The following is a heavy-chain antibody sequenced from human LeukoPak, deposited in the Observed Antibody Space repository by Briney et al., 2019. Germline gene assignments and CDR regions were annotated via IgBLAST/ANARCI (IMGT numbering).Heavy chain of an antibody. CDR2: INPTDGGT. D-gene: IGHD6-13*01. V-gene: IGHV1-46*01. Sequence: ASVKVSCKASGYTFTFYYMHWVRQAPGQGLEWMGIINPTDGGTTYAQKFQGRVTMTRDTSTDTVYMELRSLRSDDTAVYYCASGPIAADYWGQGTLVTVSS. CDR3: ASGPIAADY. J-gene: IGHJ4*02. CDR1: GYTFTFYY.